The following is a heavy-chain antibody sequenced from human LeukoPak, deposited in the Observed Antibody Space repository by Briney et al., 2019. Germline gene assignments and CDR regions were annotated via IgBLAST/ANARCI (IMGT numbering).Heavy chain of an antibody. V-gene: IGHV3-23*01. D-gene: IGHD5-24*01. J-gene: IGHJ4*02. Sequence: GGSLRLSCAASGFTFSSYAMSWVRQAPGKGLEWVSAISGSGGSTYYADSVKGRFTISRDNAKTTLYLQMNSLRAEDTAVYYCAKSIRDGYNYGIDCWGQGTLVTVSS. CDR3: AKSIRDGYNYGIDC. CDR2: ISGSGGST. CDR1: GFTFSSYA.